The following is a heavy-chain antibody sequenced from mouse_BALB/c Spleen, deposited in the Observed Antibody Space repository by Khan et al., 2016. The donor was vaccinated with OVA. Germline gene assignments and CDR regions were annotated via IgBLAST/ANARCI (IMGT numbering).Heavy chain of an antibody. D-gene: IGHD2-2*01. Sequence: EVQLQESGAELAKPGASVKISCKASGYSFTSYYIHWMIESHGTSLEWIGYIDPFSGATTYNQKFKGKATLTVDKSSNTAYIHLRNLTSEDSAVYYCTRHGYVAWFTYWGQGTLVTVSA. CDR3: TRHGYVAWFTY. CDR2: IDPFSGAT. CDR1: GYSFTSYY. J-gene: IGHJ3*01. V-gene: IGHV1-31*01.